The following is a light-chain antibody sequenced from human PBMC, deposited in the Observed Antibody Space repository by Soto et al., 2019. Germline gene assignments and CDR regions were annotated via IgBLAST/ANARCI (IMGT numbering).Light chain of an antibody. V-gene: IGKV3-11*01. Sequence: IVLTKCAATLSLSPGERATLPCMARHGFXKYFVWDQAKPGQAPRILSSDASNRATGIPARFSGSGSEKDFTLTISSLEPEEFAVYYCLQRGNRPPWTFGQGTKVDIK. CDR2: DAS. J-gene: IGKJ1*01. CDR1: HGFXKY. CDR3: LQRGNRPPWT.